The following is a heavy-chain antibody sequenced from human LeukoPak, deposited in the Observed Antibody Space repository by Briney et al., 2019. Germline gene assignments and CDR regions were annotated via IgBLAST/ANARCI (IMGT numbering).Heavy chain of an antibody. CDR1: GYNFISYY. Sequence: ASVKLSCKASGYNFISYYMHWVRQAPGQGLEWMGIINPSGGSTSYAQKSQDRVTMTRDTSTSTVYMELSSLKSEDTAVYYCAREDVVLVDAVRYYYYGMDVWGQGTTVTVSS. V-gene: IGHV1-46*01. CDR2: INPSGGST. J-gene: IGHJ6*02. CDR3: AREDVVLVDAVRYYYYGMDV. D-gene: IGHD2-8*01.